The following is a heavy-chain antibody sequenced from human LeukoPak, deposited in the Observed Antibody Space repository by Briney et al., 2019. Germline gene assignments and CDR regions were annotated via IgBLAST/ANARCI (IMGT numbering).Heavy chain of an antibody. J-gene: IGHJ4*02. V-gene: IGHV4-59*01. CDR3: ARDALTGAFDY. CDR1: GGSISRYY. Sequence: SETLSLTRTVSGGSISRYYWSWIRQPPGKGLEWIGYIYYSGSTNYNPSLKSRVTISVDTSKNQFSLKLSSVTAADTAVYYCARDALTGAFDYWGQGTLVTVSS. CDR2: IYYSGST. D-gene: IGHD1-20*01.